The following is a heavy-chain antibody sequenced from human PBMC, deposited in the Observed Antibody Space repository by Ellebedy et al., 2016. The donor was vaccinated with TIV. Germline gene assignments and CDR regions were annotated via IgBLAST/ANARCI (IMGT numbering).Heavy chain of an antibody. D-gene: IGHD6-13*01. CDR1: RGTSSSYG. J-gene: IGHJ6*02. CDR2: IIPMLGIA. CDR3: ARGGAAGVYYYYYGMDV. Sequence: SVKVSXKASRGTSSSYGISWVRQAPGQGLERMGRIIPMLGIANYAQKFQGRVTITADKSTSTAYMELSSLRSEDTAVYYCARGGAAGVYYYYYGMDVWGQGTTVTVSS. V-gene: IGHV1-69*04.